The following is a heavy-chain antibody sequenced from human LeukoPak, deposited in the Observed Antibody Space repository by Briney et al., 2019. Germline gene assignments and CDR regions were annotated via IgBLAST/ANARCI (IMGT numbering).Heavy chain of an antibody. D-gene: IGHD6-19*01. J-gene: IGHJ4*02. CDR3: ARGSSGYFDY. V-gene: IGHV3-64*02. Sequence: PGGCLRLSCAPAGLSLSSYAMHWGRQAPGKGMEYVSAISRNGGSKYYADSVKGRFTISRKNSKNTLYLQMGSLKAEDMAVYYCARGSSGYFDYWGQGTLVTVSS. CDR1: GLSLSSYA. CDR2: ISRNGGSK.